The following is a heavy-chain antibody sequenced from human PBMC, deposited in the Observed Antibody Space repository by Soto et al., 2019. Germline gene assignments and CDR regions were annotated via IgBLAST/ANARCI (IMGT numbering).Heavy chain of an antibody. CDR2: ISAYNGNT. CDR3: ARILRGRLDSGYDYALDY. V-gene: IGHV1-18*01. J-gene: IGHJ4*02. Sequence: QVQLVQSGAEVKKPGASVKVSCKASGYTFTSYGISWVRQAPGQGLEWMGWISAYNGNTNYAQKLQGRVTMTTDTSTSTAYMELRSLRSDDTAVYYCARILRGRLDSGYDYALDYWGQGTLVTVSS. D-gene: IGHD5-12*01. CDR1: GYTFTSYG.